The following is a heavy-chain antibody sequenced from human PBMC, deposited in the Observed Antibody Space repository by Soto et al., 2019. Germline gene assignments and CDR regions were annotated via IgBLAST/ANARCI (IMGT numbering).Heavy chain of an antibody. CDR1: GFTFSDYW. CDR3: AKDLHIVVVVGAFDI. J-gene: IGHJ3*02. V-gene: IGHV3-7*01. D-gene: IGHD2-15*01. Sequence: GGSLRLSCAVSGFTFSDYWMSWVRQAPGKGLEWVANIKQDGNEKYYVDSVKGRFTISRDNAKNSLYLQMNSLRAEDTAVYYCAKDLHIVVVVGAFDIWGQGTMVTVSS. CDR2: IKQDGNEK.